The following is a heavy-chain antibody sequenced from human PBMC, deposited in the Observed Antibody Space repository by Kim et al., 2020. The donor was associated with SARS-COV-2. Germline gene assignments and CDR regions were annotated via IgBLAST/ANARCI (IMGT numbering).Heavy chain of an antibody. CDR3: ARVYGSGRKDY. CDR1: GGSISSSSYY. Sequence: SETLSLTCTVSGGSISSSSYYWGWIRQPPGKGLEWIGSIYYSGSTYYNPSLKSRVTISVDTSKNQFSLKLSSVTAADTAVYYCARVYGSGRKDYWGQGTLVTVSS. CDR2: IYYSGST. D-gene: IGHD3-10*01. V-gene: IGHV4-39*07. J-gene: IGHJ4*02.